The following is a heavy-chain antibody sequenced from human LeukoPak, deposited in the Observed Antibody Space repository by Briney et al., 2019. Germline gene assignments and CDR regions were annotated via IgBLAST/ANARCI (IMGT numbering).Heavy chain of an antibody. V-gene: IGHV4-34*01. CDR1: GGSFSGYY. CDR3: ARRAIAAAGKAVDY. Sequence: PSETLSLTCAVYGGSFSGYYWSWIRQPPGKGLEWIGEINHSGSTNYNPSLKSRVTISVDTSKNQFSLKLSSVTAADTAVYYCARRAIAAAGKAVDYWGQGTLVTVSS. J-gene: IGHJ4*02. D-gene: IGHD6-13*01. CDR2: INHSGST.